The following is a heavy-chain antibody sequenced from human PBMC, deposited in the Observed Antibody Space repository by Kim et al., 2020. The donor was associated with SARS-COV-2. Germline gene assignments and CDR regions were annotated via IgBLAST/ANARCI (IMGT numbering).Heavy chain of an antibody. CDR1: GVTLSRFW. J-gene: IGHJ4*02. V-gene: IGHV3-7*01. Sequence: GGSLRLSCAASGVTLSRFWMHLVRQAPGKGLEWVADIKQDGSARYYGASVKGRFYIYRDNAKNSVYLQMNSLTAEDTAVYYCATCEETSPGGDYWGQGTLVTVSS. CDR3: ATCEETSPGGDY. CDR2: IKQDGSAR. D-gene: IGHD2-8*02.